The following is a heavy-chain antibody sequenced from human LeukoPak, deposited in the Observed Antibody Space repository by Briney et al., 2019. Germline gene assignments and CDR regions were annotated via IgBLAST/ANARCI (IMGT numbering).Heavy chain of an antibody. CDR2: IYYSGST. CDR1: GGSISSSSYY. CDR3: ARVVGIDYGGRDWFDP. D-gene: IGHD4-23*01. J-gene: IGHJ5*02. V-gene: IGHV4-39*07. Sequence: SETLSLTCTVSGGSISSSSYYWGWIRQPPGKGLEWIGSIYYSGSTYYNPSLKSRVTISVDTSKNQFSLKLSSVTAADTAVYYCARVVGIDYGGRDWFDPWGQGTLVTVSS.